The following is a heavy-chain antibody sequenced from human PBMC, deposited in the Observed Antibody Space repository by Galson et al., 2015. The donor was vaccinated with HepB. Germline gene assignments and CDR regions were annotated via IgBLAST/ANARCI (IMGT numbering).Heavy chain of an antibody. CDR2: ISGSGGST. J-gene: IGHJ4*02. Sequence: SLRLSCAASGFTFSSYAMSWVRQAPGKGLEWVSAISGSGGSTYYADSVKGRFTISRDNSKNTLYLQMNSLRAEDTAVYYCAKDVIVGGWGYYFDYWGQGTLVTVSS. CDR1: GFTFSSYA. CDR3: AKDVIVGGWGYYFDY. V-gene: IGHV3-23*01. D-gene: IGHD1-26*01.